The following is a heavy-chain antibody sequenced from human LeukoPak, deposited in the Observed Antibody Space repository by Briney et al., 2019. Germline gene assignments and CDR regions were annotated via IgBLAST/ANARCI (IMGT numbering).Heavy chain of an antibody. CDR3: AKEAYYYDGSGWSANYYYYGMDV. J-gene: IGHJ6*02. D-gene: IGHD3-22*01. CDR1: GFTFSSYS. Sequence: GGSLRLSCAASGFTFSSYSMNWVRQAPGKGLEWVSYISSSSSTIYYADSVKGRFTISRDNSKNTLYLQMNSLRAEDTAVYYCAKEAYYYDGSGWSANYYYYGMDVWGQGTTVTVSS. CDR2: ISSSSSTI. V-gene: IGHV3-48*01.